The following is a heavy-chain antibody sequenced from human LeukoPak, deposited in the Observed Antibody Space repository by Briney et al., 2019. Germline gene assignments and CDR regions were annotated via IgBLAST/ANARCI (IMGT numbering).Heavy chain of an antibody. CDR1: GFTFSSYS. J-gene: IGHJ3*02. V-gene: IGHV3-21*01. D-gene: IGHD3-22*01. CDR2: ISSSSSYI. Sequence: GGSLRLSCAASGFTFSSYSMNWVRQAPGKGLEWVSSISSSSSYIYYADSVKGRFTISRDNAKNSLYLQMNSLRAEDTAVYYCARGFYYYESSGSKLGSDDAFDIWGQGTTVTVSS. CDR3: ARGFYYYESSGSKLGSDDAFDI.